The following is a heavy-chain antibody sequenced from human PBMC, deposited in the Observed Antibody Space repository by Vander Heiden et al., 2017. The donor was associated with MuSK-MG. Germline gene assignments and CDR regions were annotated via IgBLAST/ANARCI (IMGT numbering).Heavy chain of an antibody. D-gene: IGHD1-20*01. CDR2: IIPILGIA. J-gene: IGHJ4*02. V-gene: IGHV1-69*04. Sequence: QVQLVKSGAEVKKPGSSVKVSCKASGGTFSSYAISWVRQAPGQGLEWMGRIIPILGIANYAQKVQGRVTITADKSTSTAYMELSSLRSEDTAVYYCAPDNWNRTPNFDYWGQGTLVTVSS. CDR3: APDNWNRTPNFDY. CDR1: GGTFSSYA.